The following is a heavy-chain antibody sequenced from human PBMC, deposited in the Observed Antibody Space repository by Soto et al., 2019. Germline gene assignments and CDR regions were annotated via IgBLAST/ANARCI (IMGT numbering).Heavy chain of an antibody. J-gene: IGHJ4*02. CDR1: GGSISSSSYY. CDR2: IYYSGST. Sequence: ASETLSLTCTVSGGSISSSSYYWGWIRQPPGKGLEWIGSIYYSGSTYYNPSLKSRVTISVDTSKNQFSLKLSSVTAADTAVYYCARNSGSPTIFDYWGQGTLVTVSS. V-gene: IGHV4-39*01. D-gene: IGHD1-26*01. CDR3: ARNSGSPTIFDY.